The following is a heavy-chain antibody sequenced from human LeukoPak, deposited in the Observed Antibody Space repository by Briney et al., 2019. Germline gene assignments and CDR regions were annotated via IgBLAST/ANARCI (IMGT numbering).Heavy chain of an antibody. V-gene: IGHV3-74*01. CDR3: ARDFAPGGWSEPDFYFDY. CDR1: GFTFSNYW. D-gene: IGHD2-15*01. J-gene: IGHJ4*02. Sequence: GGSLRLSCAASGFTFSNYWMRWVRQAPGKGLVWVSRINSDGSSASYADSVKGRFTISRDNAKNTLYLQMNSLRAEDTAVYYCARDFAPGGWSEPDFYFDYWGQGTLVTVSS. CDR2: INSDGSSA.